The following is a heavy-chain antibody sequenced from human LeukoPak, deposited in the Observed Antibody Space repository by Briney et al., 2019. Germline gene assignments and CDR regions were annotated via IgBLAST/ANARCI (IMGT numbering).Heavy chain of an antibody. V-gene: IGHV5-10-1*01. D-gene: IGHD3-22*01. CDR1: GYSFTSYW. J-gene: IGHJ4*02. CDR2: IDPSDSNT. CDR3: ARNYYDSSGYYVYWYY. Sequence: PGESLKISCKGSGYSFTSYWISWVRQMPGKGLEWMGRIDPSDSNTNYSPSFQGHVTISADKSISTAYLQWSSLKASDTAMYYCARNYYDSSGYYVYWYYWGQGTLVTVSS.